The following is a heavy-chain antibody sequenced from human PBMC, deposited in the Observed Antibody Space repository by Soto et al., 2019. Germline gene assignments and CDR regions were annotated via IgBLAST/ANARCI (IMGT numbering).Heavy chain of an antibody. CDR3: AGVVGHCSGANCSGY. J-gene: IGHJ4*02. CDR1: GFTFTNYA. D-gene: IGHD2-15*01. CDR2: ISSSSHYI. V-gene: IGHV3-21*01. Sequence: EVQLVESGGGLVKPGGSLRLSCATSGFTFTNYAMNWVRQAPGKGLEWVSSISSSSHYIYYADSVKGRFTVSRDNAKKSQYLQMNSLRAEDTAVYYWAGVVGHCSGANCSGYWGQGTLVTVSS.